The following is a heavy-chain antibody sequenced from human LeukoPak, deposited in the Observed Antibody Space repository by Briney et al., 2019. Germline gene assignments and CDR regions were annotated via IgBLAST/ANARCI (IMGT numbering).Heavy chain of an antibody. CDR2: IYYSGST. D-gene: IGHD3-22*01. CDR1: GGSISSYY. Sequence: PSETLSLTCTVSGGSISSYYWSWIRQPPGKGLEWIGYIYYSGSTNYNPSLKGRVTISVDTSKSQFSLKLSSVTAADTAVYYCARAGYYDSSGSDYWGQGTLVTVSS. V-gene: IGHV4-59*01. CDR3: ARAGYYDSSGSDY. J-gene: IGHJ4*02.